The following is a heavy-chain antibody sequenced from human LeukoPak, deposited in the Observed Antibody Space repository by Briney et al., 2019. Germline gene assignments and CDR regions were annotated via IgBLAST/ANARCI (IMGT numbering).Heavy chain of an antibody. V-gene: IGHV3-23*01. CDR1: GFTFSSYA. CDR3: AKGGYCSGGSCYSGSWRLYAFDI. D-gene: IGHD2-15*01. J-gene: IGHJ3*02. CDR2: ISGSGGST. Sequence: GGSLRLSCAASGFTFSSYAMSWVRQAPGKGLEWVSAISGSGGSTYYADSVKGRFTISRDNSKNTLYLQMNSLRAEDTAVYYCAKGGYCSGGSCYSGSWRLYAFDIWGQGTMVTVSS.